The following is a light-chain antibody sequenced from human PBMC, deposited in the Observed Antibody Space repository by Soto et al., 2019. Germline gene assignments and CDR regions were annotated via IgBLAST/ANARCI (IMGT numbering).Light chain of an antibody. V-gene: IGKV1-39*01. Sequence: DIQMTQSPASLSASVGDRVTISCRASQSIGRNLNWYQQKPGKAPTLLIFTPSSLQSGVPSRFSGSGSGTDFILTISSLQPEDFATYYCQQSYSTPPTFGQGTKVDIK. CDR3: QQSYSTPPT. CDR1: QSIGRN. J-gene: IGKJ1*01. CDR2: TPS.